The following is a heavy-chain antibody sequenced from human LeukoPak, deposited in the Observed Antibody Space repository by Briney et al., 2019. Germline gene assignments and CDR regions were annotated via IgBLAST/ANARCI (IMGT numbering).Heavy chain of an antibody. V-gene: IGHV3-7*01. CDR1: GFTFSTYW. CDR2: IKEDGSEK. CDR3: ARDSSGYQ. D-gene: IGHD3-22*01. Sequence: GGSLRLSCAASGFTFSTYWMSWVRQAPGKGLEWVANIKEDGSEKYYGDSVKGRFTISRDNAKNSLYLQMNSLRAEDTAAYYCARDSSGYQWGQGTLVTVSS. J-gene: IGHJ4*02.